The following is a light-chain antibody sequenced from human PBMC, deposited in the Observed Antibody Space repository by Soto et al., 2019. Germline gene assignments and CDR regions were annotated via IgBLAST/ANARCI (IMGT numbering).Light chain of an antibody. CDR2: GAS. V-gene: IGKV3-20*01. Sequence: IVLTQSPGTLSLSPGERATLSCRASQSVGSNYLAWYQQKPAQAPRLLIYGASSRATGVPDRFSGSGSGTDFTLTISRLEPEDFAVYYCQQYSGSPPTTFGQGTRLEIE. CDR1: QSVGSNY. J-gene: IGKJ5*01. CDR3: QQYSGSPPTT.